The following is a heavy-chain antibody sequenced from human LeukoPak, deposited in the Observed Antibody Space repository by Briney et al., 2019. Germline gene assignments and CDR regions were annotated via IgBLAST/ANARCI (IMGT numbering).Heavy chain of an antibody. CDR2: IYWKDDK. CDR3: AHRRVLRFLEWFRAGFAFDI. J-gene: IGHJ3*02. CDR1: GFSLSTSGVG. Sequence: SGPTLVNPTQTLTLTCTFSGFSLSTSGVGVGWIRQPPGKALEWLALIYWKDDKRCSPSLKSRLTITTDTSKNQLVLTMTNMDPVDTATYYCAHRRVLRFLEWFRAGFAFDIWGHGTMVTVSS. D-gene: IGHD3-3*01. V-gene: IGHV2-5*01.